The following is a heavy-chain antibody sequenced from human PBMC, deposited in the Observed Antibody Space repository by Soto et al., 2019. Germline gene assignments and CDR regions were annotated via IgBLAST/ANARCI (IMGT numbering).Heavy chain of an antibody. D-gene: IGHD3-22*01. J-gene: IGHJ3*02. CDR2: IYYSGST. CDR1: GGSISSGGYY. CDR3: ARDGDSSGYLGAFDI. Sequence: QVQLQESGPGLVKPSRTLSLTCTVSGGSISSGGYYWSWIRQHPGKGLEWIGYIYYSGSTYYNPSLKSRVTISVDTSKNQFSLKLSSVTAADTAVYYCARDGDSSGYLGAFDIWGQGTMVTVSS. V-gene: IGHV4-31*03.